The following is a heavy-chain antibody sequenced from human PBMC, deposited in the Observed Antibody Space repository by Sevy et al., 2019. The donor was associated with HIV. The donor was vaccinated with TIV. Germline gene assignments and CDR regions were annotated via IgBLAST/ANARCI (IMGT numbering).Heavy chain of an antibody. V-gene: IGHV1-2*02. CDR1: GYTFSGYD. Sequence: ASVKVSCKASGYTFSGYDMHWVRQAPGQGLEWMGWINPNSGGTNYAQKFQGRVTMTRDTSISTAYMELSRLRSDDTAVYYCAREGYCSGGSCYRGWFDPWGQGTLVTVSS. D-gene: IGHD2-15*01. CDR2: INPNSGGT. J-gene: IGHJ5*02. CDR3: AREGYCSGGSCYRGWFDP.